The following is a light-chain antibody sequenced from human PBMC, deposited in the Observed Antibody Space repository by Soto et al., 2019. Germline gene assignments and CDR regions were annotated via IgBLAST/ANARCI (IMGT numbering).Light chain of an antibody. CDR2: DVS. CDR3: QQYNNWS. Sequence: ETVMTQSPATLSVSPGERATLSCRASQSARISLGWYQQKPGQAPRLLIYDVSTRATGVPARFSGSGSGTEFTLTISSLQSEDFAVYYCQQYNNWSFGQGTRLEIK. CDR1: QSARIS. V-gene: IGKV3-15*01. J-gene: IGKJ5*01.